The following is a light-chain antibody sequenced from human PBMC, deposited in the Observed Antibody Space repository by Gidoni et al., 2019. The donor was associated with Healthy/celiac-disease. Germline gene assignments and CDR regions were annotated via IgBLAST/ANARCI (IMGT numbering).Light chain of an antibody. CDR2: AAS. J-gene: IGKJ1*01. Sequence: DIQMTQPPSSLSASEGDRVTITCRASQSISSYLNWYPQKPGKASKLLIYAASSLQSGVPSRFSGTGSGTDFTLTISSLQPEDFATYYCQQSYSTPTWTFGQGTKLEIK. CDR1: QSISSY. CDR3: QQSYSTPTWT. V-gene: IGKV1-39*01.